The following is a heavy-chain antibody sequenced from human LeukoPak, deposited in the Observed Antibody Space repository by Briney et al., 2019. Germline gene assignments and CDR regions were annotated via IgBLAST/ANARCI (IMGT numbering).Heavy chain of an antibody. CDR1: GGSISSYY. Sequence: KPSETLSLTCTVSGGSISSYYWSWIRQPAGKGLEWIGRIYASGSTDYNPSLKSRVTMSVDTSTKQFSLELTSVTAADTAVYYCARDDGGQYTTPFDYWGQGTLVTVSS. CDR3: ARDDGGQYTTPFDY. CDR2: IYASGST. D-gene: IGHD2-2*02. V-gene: IGHV4-4*07. J-gene: IGHJ4*02.